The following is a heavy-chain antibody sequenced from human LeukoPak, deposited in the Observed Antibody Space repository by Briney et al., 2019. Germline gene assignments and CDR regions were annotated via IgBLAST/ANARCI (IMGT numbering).Heavy chain of an antibody. V-gene: IGHV6-1*01. Sequence: SQTLSLTCAISGDSVYSNSAAWNWIRQSPSRGLEWLGRTYYRSRWYNEYALSGQSRITINPDTSKNQFSLQLNSVTPEDTAVYYCARVTEKQYLPFDSWGQGTLVTVSS. J-gene: IGHJ4*02. CDR3: ARVTEKQYLPFDS. CDR2: TYYRSRWYN. CDR1: GDSVYSNSAA. D-gene: IGHD6-19*01.